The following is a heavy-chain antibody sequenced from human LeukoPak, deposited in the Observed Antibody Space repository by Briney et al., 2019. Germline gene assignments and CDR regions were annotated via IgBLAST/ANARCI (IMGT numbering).Heavy chain of an antibody. CDR3: ATRSGDCSSTSCYSHY. D-gene: IGHD2-2*02. CDR1: GFTFSSYS. CDR2: ISSSSSTI. V-gene: IGHV3-48*04. J-gene: IGHJ4*02. Sequence: PGGSLRLSCAASGFTFSSYSMNWVRQAPGKGLEWVSYISSSSSTIYYADSVKGRFTISRDNAKNSLYLQMNSLRAEDTAVYYCATRSGDCSSTSCYSHYWGQGTLVTVSS.